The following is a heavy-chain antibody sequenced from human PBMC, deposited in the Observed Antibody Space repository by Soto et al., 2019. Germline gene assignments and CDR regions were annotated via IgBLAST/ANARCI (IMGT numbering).Heavy chain of an antibody. V-gene: IGHV4-39*01. D-gene: IGHD3-3*01. J-gene: IGHJ6*03. CDR1: GGSISSSSYY. CDR2: IYYSGTT. CDR3: ARHHDFWGGNFFYKAV. Sequence: SETLSLTCTVSGGSISSSSYYWGWIRQPPGKRLEWIGNIYYSGTTYYNPSLKSRVTMSVDTSKNQFSLRLNSVTAADTAVYSCARHHDFWGGNFFYKAVWGKGTTVPVSS.